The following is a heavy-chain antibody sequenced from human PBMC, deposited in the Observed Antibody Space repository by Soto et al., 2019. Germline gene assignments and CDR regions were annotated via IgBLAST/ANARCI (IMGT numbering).Heavy chain of an antibody. V-gene: IGHV1-46*03. CDR2: IDPSGGAT. Sequence: QVQLVQSGAEVKKPGASVMVSCRASGYTFTSHYMHWVRQAPGQGLEWMGMIDPSGGATTYAQKFQGRVTITRDTSTPTVYMELSSLRPEDTAVYSCSRGLWQWLFDYWGKGTLVTVSS. J-gene: IGHJ4*02. CDR1: GYTFTSHY. D-gene: IGHD6-19*01. CDR3: SRGLWQWLFDY.